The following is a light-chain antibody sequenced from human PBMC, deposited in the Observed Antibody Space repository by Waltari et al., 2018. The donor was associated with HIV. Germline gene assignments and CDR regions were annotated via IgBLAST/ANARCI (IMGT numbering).Light chain of an antibody. CDR2: QDS. Sequence: QPPSVTVSPGQTASITCSGDKLGDRYACWYQQKPGQSPVLVIYQDSKRPSGIPERFSGSNSGNTATLTISGTQAMDEADYYCQAWDSSTVVFGGGTKLTVL. J-gene: IGLJ2*01. V-gene: IGLV3-1*01. CDR3: QAWDSSTVV. CDR1: KLGDRY.